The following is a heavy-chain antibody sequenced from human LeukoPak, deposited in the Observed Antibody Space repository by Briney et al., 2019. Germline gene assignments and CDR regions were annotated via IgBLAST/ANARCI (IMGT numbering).Heavy chain of an antibody. CDR3: AKIRDGYNNYYYYYYMDV. D-gene: IGHD5-24*01. CDR2: ISGSGGST. V-gene: IGHV3-23*01. CDR1: GFTFSSYA. J-gene: IGHJ6*03. Sequence: GGSLRLSCAASGFTFSSYAMSWVRQAPGKGLEWVSAISGSGGSTYYADSVKGRFTISRDNSKNTLYLQVNSLRAEDTAVYYCAKIRDGYNNYYYYYYMDVWGKGTTVTVSS.